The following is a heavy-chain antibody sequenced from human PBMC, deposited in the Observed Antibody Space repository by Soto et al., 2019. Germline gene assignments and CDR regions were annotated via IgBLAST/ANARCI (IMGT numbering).Heavy chain of an antibody. Sequence: SQTLSLTCAISGDSVSSNSAAWNWLRQSPSRGLEWLGRTYYRSKYYYEYAQSVKSRITINPDTSNNHFSLQLNSVTPEDTAVYYCARGGVSSSSPWSGFDYWGLGNMVTVS. CDR2: TYYRSKYYY. CDR1: GDSVSSNSAA. CDR3: ARGGVSSSSPWSGFDY. J-gene: IGHJ4*02. D-gene: IGHD6-6*01. V-gene: IGHV6-1*01.